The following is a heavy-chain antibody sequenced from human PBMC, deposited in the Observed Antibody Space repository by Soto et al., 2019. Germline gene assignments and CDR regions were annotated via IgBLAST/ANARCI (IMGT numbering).Heavy chain of an antibody. J-gene: IGHJ5*02. CDR3: ARVPHYDFWSWFDP. CDR2: IYHSGST. V-gene: IGHV4-30-2*01. Sequence: SETLSLTCAVSGGSISSGGYSWSWIRQPPGKGLEWIGYIYHSGSTYYNPSLKSRVTISVDRSKNQFSLKLSSVTAADTAVYYCARVPHYDFWSWFDPWGQGTLVTVS. CDR1: GGSISSGGYS. D-gene: IGHD3-3*01.